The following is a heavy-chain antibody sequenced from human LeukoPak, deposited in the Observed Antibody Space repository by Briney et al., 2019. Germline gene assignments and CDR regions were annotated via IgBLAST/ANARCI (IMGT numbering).Heavy chain of an antibody. CDR3: TTQYMRWNYAYYFDY. V-gene: IGHV3-15*01. J-gene: IGHJ4*02. CDR2: IKTKTDGWTT. Sequence: PGGSLRLSCAASGFTFSNAWMSWVRQAPGKGLEWVGLIKTKTDGWTTDYAAPVKGRFTISRDHSKNTLYLQMNSLETEDTAVYYCTTQYMRWNYAYYFDYWGQGTLVTVSS. D-gene: IGHD1-7*01. CDR1: GFTFSNAW.